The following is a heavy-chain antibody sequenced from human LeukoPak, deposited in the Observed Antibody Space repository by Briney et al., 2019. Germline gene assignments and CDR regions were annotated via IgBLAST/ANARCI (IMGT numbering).Heavy chain of an antibody. CDR2: ISSSSSTI. V-gene: IGHV3-48*01. CDR1: AFTFTSYS. CDR3: ARGEYEWLVRNYYYYYYMDV. J-gene: IGHJ6*03. D-gene: IGHD6-19*01. Sequence: QPGGSQRLSCAASAFTFTSYSMNWVRQAPGKGLEWVSYISSSSSTIYYADSVKGRFTISRDNAKNSLYLQMNSLRAEDTAVYYCARGEYEWLVRNYYYYYYMDVWGKGTTVTISS.